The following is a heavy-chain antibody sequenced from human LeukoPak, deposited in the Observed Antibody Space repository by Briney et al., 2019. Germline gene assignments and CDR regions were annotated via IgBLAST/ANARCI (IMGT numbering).Heavy chain of an antibody. CDR3: ARDNYGSGSYFPLYYYYYYGMDV. V-gene: IGHV4-4*07. Sequence: SETLSLTCTVSGGSISSYYWSWIRQPAGKGLEWIGRIYTSGSTNYNPSLKSRVTMSVDTSKNQFSLKLSSVTAADTAVYYCARDNYGSGSYFPLYYYYYYGMDVWGQGTTVTVSS. CDR2: IYTSGST. D-gene: IGHD3-10*01. CDR1: GGSISSYY. J-gene: IGHJ6*02.